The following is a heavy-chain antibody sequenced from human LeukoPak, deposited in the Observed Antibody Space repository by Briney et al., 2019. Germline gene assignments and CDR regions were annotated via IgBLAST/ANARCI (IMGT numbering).Heavy chain of an antibody. V-gene: IGHV3-7*05. CDR1: GFTFSNYW. D-gene: IGHD6-13*01. CDR2: IKQDGSEQ. Sequence: GGSLRLSCAASGFTFSNYWMSWVRQAPGKWLEWVANIKQDGSEQYYVDSVKGRFTISRDNSKNSLYLQMNSLRAEDTAVYYCVRWSGSWYYWGQGTLVTVSS. J-gene: IGHJ4*02. CDR3: VRWSGSWYY.